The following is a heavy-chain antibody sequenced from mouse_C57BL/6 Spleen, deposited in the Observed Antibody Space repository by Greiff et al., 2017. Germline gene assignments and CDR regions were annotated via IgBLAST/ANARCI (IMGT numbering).Heavy chain of an antibody. V-gene: IGHV3-6*01. CDR2: ISYDGSN. D-gene: IGHD1-1*01. Sequence: VQLKESGPGLVKPSQSLSLTCSVTGYSITSGYYWNWIRQFPGNKLEWMGYISYDGSNNYNPSLKNRISITRDTSKNQFFLKLNSVTTEDTATYYCARDFYYGSGFAYWGQGTLVTVSA. J-gene: IGHJ3*01. CDR3: ARDFYYGSGFAY. CDR1: GYSITSGYY.